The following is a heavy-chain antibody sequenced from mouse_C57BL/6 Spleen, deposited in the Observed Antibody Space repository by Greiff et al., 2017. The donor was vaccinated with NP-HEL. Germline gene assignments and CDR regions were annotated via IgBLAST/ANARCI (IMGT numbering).Heavy chain of an antibody. J-gene: IGHJ2*01. CDR1: GYTFTSYW. CDR3: ARSSPYSNYVFDY. Sequence: VQLQQPGAELVKPGASVKMSCKASGYTFTSYWITWVKQRPGQGLEWIGDIYPGSGSTNYNEKFKSKATLTVDTSSSTAYMQLSSLTSEDSAVYYCARSSPYSNYVFDYWGQGTTLTVSS. V-gene: IGHV1-55*01. D-gene: IGHD2-5*01. CDR2: IYPGSGST.